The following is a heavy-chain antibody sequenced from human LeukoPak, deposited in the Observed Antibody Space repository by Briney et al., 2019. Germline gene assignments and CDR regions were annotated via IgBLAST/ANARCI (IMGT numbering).Heavy chain of an antibody. CDR3: AKTRGGGLHDGFDI. CDR2: TRSGGDT. J-gene: IGHJ3*02. CDR1: GFTVSNNF. Sequence: GGSLILSCAASGFTVSNNFMSWVRQAPGKGLEWVSALTRSGGDTYLADTVKGRFTISRDNSRDTLYLQMHSLRVEDTAIYYCAKTRGGGLHDGFDIWGQGTMVTVSS. D-gene: IGHD3-10*01. V-gene: IGHV3-53*01.